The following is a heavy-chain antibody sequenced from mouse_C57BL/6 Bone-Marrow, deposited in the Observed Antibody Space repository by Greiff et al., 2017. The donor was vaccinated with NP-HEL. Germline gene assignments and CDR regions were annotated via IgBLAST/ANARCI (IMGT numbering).Heavy chain of an antibody. D-gene: IGHD2-4*01. CDR2: IDPSDSYT. CDR3: ARDYDYPYYAMDY. V-gene: IGHV1-69*01. CDR1: GYTFTSYW. Sequence: QVQLQQPGAELVTPGASVKLSCKASGYTFTSYWMHWVKQRPGQGLEWIGEIDPSDSYTNYNQKFKGKSTLTVDKSSSTAYMQLSSLTSEDSAVYYCARDYDYPYYAMDYWGQGTSVTVSS. J-gene: IGHJ4*01.